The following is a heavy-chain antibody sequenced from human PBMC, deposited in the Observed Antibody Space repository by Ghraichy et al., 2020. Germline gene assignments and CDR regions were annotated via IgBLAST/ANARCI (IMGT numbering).Heavy chain of an antibody. V-gene: IGHV3-48*02. CDR3: ARDRDYGDYILSAFDI. CDR2: ISSSTSTI. J-gene: IGHJ3*02. CDR1: GFTFSSYS. D-gene: IGHD4-17*01. Sequence: GGSLRLSCAASGFTFSSYSMNWVRQAPGKGLEWVSYISSSTSTIYYADSVKGRFTISRDNAKNSLYLQMNSLRDEDTAVYYCARDRDYGDYILSAFDIWGQGTMVTVSS.